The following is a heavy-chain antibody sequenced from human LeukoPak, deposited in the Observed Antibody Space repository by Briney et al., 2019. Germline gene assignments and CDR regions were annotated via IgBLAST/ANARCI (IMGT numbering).Heavy chain of an antibody. V-gene: IGHV3-23*01. Sequence: GGSLRLSCAASGFTFSSYAMSWVRQAPGKGLEWVSAISGRGGSTYYADSVKGRFTISRDNSKNTLYLQMNSLRAEDTAVYYCAKDRSYYYDSSGYYAIVWGQGTLVTVSS. CDR2: ISGRGGST. CDR3: AKDRSYYYDSSGYYAIV. J-gene: IGHJ4*02. D-gene: IGHD3-22*01. CDR1: GFTFSSYA.